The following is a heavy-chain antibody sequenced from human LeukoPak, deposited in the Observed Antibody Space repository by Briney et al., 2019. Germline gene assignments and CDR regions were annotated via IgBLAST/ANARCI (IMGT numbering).Heavy chain of an antibody. CDR1: GGTFSSYA. J-gene: IGHJ5*02. Sequence: SVKVSCKASGGTFSSYAISWVRQAPRQGLEWMGGIIPIFGTANYAQKFQGRVTITRDTSASTAYMELSSLRSEDTAVYYCARDVPRLRYFDWPQREGWFDPWGQGTLVTVSS. CDR2: IIPIFGTA. V-gene: IGHV1-69*05. D-gene: IGHD3-9*01. CDR3: ARDVPRLRYFDWPQREGWFDP.